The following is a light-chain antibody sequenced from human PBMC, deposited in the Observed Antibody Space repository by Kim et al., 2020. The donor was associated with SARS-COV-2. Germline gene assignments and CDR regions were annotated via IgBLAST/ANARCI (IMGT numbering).Light chain of an antibody. CDR3: QAWDSSTVV. CDR2: QDS. V-gene: IGLV3-1*01. CDR1: NVGDKW. J-gene: IGLJ2*01. Sequence: VSPGQNTSFPGAGVNVGDKWACWYQQKPGQSPVLVIYQDSKRPSGIPERFSGSNSGNTATLTISGTQAMDEADYYCQAWDSSTVVFGGGTQLTVL.